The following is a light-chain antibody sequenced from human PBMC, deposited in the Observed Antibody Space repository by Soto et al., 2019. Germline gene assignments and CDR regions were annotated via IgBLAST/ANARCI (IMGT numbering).Light chain of an antibody. CDR1: QSISSD. CDR3: QQYNNWPPWT. J-gene: IGKJ1*01. Sequence: EIVLTQSPGTLSLSPGERATLACRASQSISSDHLAWYQQRPGQSPRLLIYGASTRATGIPARFSGSGSGTEFTLTISSLQSEDFAVYYCQQYNNWPPWTFGQGTKVEIK. CDR2: GAS. V-gene: IGKV3-15*01.